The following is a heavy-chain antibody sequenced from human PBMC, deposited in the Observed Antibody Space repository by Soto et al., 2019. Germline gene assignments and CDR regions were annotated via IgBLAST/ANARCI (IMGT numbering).Heavy chain of an antibody. Sequence: RESLKISCRTSGYSFPTYWIAWVRQRPGKGLEWMGAVYPGDSDTKYSPSFQGHVTISADRSIGTAFLQWSSLNASDTAMYYCARGLNWKSHMNWLDTCGQGTLVTVSS. CDR1: GYSFPTYW. CDR3: ARGLNWKSHMNWLDT. CDR2: VYPGDSDT. J-gene: IGHJ5*02. V-gene: IGHV5-51*01. D-gene: IGHD1-1*01.